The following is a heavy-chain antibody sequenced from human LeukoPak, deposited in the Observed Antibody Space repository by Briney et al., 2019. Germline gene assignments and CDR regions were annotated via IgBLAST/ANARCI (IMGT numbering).Heavy chain of an antibody. CDR3: AKVEYSSSSRFDY. D-gene: IGHD6-6*01. Sequence: SAISGSGGSTYYADSVKGRFTISRDNSKNTLYLQMNSLRAEDTAVYYCAKVEYSSSSRFDYWGQGTLVTVSS. J-gene: IGHJ4*02. CDR2: ISGSGGST. V-gene: IGHV3-23*01.